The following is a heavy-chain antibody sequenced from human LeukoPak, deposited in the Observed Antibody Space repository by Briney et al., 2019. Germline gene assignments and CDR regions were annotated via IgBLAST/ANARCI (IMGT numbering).Heavy chain of an antibody. J-gene: IGHJ3*02. Sequence: SETLPLTCAVSGYSISSGYYWGWIRQPPGKGLEWIGSIYHSGSTYYNPSLKSRVTISVDTSKNQFSLKLSSVTAADTAVYYCARLSPDYYDSSVGAFDIWGQGTMVTVSS. CDR2: IYHSGST. CDR1: GYSISSGYY. D-gene: IGHD3-22*01. V-gene: IGHV4-38-2*01. CDR3: ARLSPDYYDSSVGAFDI.